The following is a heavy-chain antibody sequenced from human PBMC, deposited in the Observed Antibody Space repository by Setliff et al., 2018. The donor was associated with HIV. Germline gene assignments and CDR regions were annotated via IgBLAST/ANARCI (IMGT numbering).Heavy chain of an antibody. Sequence: KTSETLSLTCNVSGVSISSHYWSWIRQPPGKGLEWIGTLYHAGSTSYNSSLKSRVTISGDTSKSQFSLKLSSATAADTAVYFCVGRFGLVQIFYFDYWGQGMLVTVSS. CDR1: GVSISSHY. D-gene: IGHD2-15*01. CDR3: VGRFGLVQIFYFDY. CDR2: LYHAGST. J-gene: IGHJ4*02. V-gene: IGHV4-59*11.